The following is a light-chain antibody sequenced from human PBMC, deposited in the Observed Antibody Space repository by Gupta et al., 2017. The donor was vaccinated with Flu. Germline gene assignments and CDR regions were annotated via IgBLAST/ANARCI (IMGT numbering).Light chain of an antibody. CDR1: QSVSNSH. Sequence: EIVLTQAPGALSLPPGERATLACRASQSVSNSHLAWYQQKPGQAPRLLIYGASSRATGIPDRFSGSASGTDFTLTINRRAPEDFAVYYCQQDGSSPLFTFGPGTRVDIK. CDR3: QQDGSSPLFT. J-gene: IGKJ3*01. CDR2: GAS. V-gene: IGKV3-20*01.